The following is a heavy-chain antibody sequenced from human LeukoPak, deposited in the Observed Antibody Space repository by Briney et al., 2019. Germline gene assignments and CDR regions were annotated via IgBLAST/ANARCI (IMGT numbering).Heavy chain of an antibody. CDR3: ARGLVPDRYYYYYYGMDV. V-gene: IGHV3-30-3*01. D-gene: IGHD6-19*01. CDR2: ISYDGSNK. CDR1: GFTFSSYA. J-gene: IGHJ6*02. Sequence: PGGSLRLSRAASGFTFSSYAMHWVRQAPGKGLEWVAVISYDGSNKYYADSVKGRFTISRDNSKNTLYLQMNSLRAEDTAVYYCARGLVPDRYYYYYYGMDVWGQGTTVTVSS.